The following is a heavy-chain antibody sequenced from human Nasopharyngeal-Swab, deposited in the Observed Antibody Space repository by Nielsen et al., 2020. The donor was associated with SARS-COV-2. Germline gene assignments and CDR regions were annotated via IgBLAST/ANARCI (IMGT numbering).Heavy chain of an antibody. Sequence: GESLKISCAASGFTFSSYSMNWVRQAPGKGLEWVANIKQDGSEKYYVDSVKGRFTISRDNAKNSLYLQMNSLRAEDTAVYYCARVGLGYNWNYFDPYYYYGMDVWGQGTTVTVSS. CDR2: IKQDGSEK. CDR1: GFTFSSYS. V-gene: IGHV3-7*03. J-gene: IGHJ6*02. D-gene: IGHD1-7*01. CDR3: ARVGLGYNWNYFDPYYYYGMDV.